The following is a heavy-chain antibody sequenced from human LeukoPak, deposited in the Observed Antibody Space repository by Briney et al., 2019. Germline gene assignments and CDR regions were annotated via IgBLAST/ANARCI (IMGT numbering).Heavy chain of an antibody. CDR3: ARVGGTVTTGSYYYYYYMDV. Sequence: ASVKVSCKASGYTFTSYGISWVRQATGQGLEWMGWMNPNSGNAGYAQKFQGRVTMTRNTSISTAYMELSSLRSEDTAVYYCARVGGTVTTGSYYYYYYMDVWGKGTTVTVSS. J-gene: IGHJ6*03. D-gene: IGHD4-17*01. V-gene: IGHV1-8*02. CDR2: MNPNSGNA. CDR1: GYTFTSYG.